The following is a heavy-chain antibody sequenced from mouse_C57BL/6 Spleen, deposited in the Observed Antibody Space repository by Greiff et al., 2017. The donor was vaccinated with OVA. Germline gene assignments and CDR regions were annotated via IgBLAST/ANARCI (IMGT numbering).Heavy chain of an antibody. CDR2: ISYDGSN. CDR3: ARDDSYYGAY. Sequence: ESGPGLVKPSQSLSLTCSVTGYSITSGYYWNWIRQFPGNKLEWMGYISYDGSNNYNPSLKNRIPITRDTSKNQFFLKLNSVTTEDTATYYCARDDSYYGAYWGQGTLVTVSA. V-gene: IGHV3-6*01. CDR1: GYSITSGYY. J-gene: IGHJ3*01. D-gene: IGHD2-12*01.